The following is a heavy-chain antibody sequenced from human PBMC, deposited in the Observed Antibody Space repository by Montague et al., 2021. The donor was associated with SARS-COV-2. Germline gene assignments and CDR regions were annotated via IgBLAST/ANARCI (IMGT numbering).Heavy chain of an antibody. CDR2: IYGGGIST. Sequence: SLRLSCAAYGFTFYNYAMSWVRQAPDKGLEWVAVIYGGGISTYYSDSVKGRFTIFRDNSKDTLYLDMNSLRAEDTAVYYCVSRYSLSPSYYGLDVWGQGTTVTVSS. CDR3: VSRYSLSPSYYGLDV. D-gene: IGHD5-18*01. CDR1: GFTFYNYA. V-gene: IGHV3-23*03. J-gene: IGHJ6*02.